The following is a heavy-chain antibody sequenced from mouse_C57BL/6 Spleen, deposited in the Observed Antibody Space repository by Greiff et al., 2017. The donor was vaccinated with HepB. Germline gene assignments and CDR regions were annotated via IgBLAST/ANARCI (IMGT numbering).Heavy chain of an antibody. V-gene: IGHV1-62-2*01. CDR3: ARHEGNDYDSYYYAMDY. J-gene: IGHJ4*01. Sequence: QVQLQQSGAELVKPGASVKLSCKASGYTFTEYTIHWVKQRSGQGLEWIGWFYPGSGSIKYNEKFKDKATLTADKSSSTVYMELSRLTSEDSAVYLCARHEGNDYDSYYYAMDYWGQGTSVTVSS. CDR1: GYTFTEYT. D-gene: IGHD2-4*01. CDR2: FYPGSGSI.